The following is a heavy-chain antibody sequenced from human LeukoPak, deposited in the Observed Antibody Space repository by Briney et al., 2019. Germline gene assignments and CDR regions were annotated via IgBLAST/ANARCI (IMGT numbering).Heavy chain of an antibody. CDR1: GFTFSSYG. D-gene: IGHD4-23*01. CDR3: AKERGYGGNGPIDY. J-gene: IGHJ4*02. Sequence: PGRSLRLSCAASGFTFSSYGMHWVRQAPGKGLEWVAVISYDGSNKYYADSVKGRFTISRDNSKNTLYLQMNSLRAEDTAVYYCAKERGYGGNGPIDYWGQGTLVTVSS. V-gene: IGHV3-30*18. CDR2: ISYDGSNK.